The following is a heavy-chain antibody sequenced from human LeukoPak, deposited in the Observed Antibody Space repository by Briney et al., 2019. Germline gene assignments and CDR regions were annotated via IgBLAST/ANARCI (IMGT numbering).Heavy chain of an antibody. J-gene: IGHJ6*03. CDR2: IRSKANSYAT. CDR3: TLARSYYYYYYMDV. V-gene: IGHV3-73*01. CDR1: GFTFSGSA. Sequence: GGSLRLSCAASGFTFSGSAMHWVRQASGKGLEWVGRIRSKANSYATAYAASVKGRFTISRDDSKNTAYLQMNSLKTENTAVYYCTLARSYYYYYYMDVWGKGTTVTVSS. D-gene: IGHD2-21*01.